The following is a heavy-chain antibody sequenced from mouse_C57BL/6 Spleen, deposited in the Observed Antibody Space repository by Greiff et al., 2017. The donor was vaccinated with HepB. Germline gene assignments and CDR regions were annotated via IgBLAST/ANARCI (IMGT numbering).Heavy chain of an antibody. Sequence: QVQLQQPGAELVMPGASVKLSCKASGYTFTSYWMHWVKQRPGQGLEWIGEIDPSDSYTNYNQKFKGKSTLTVDKSSSTAYMQLSSLTSEDSAVYYCARFHYYGSSYGYFDVWGTGTTVTVSS. D-gene: IGHD1-1*01. CDR2: IDPSDSYT. CDR3: ARFHYYGSSYGYFDV. V-gene: IGHV1-69*01. J-gene: IGHJ1*03. CDR1: GYTFTSYW.